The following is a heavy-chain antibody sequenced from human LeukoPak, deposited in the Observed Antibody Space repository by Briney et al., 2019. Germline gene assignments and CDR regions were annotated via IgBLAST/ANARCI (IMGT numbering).Heavy chain of an antibody. D-gene: IGHD3-9*01. CDR3: ARTYYDILTGYYGDY. Sequence: KSSETLSLTCTVSGGSISSSSYYWGWIRQPPGKGLEWIGSIYYSGSTYYNPSLKSRVTISVDTSKNQFSLKLSSVTAADTAVYYCARTYYDILTGYYGDYWGQGTLVTVSS. CDR2: IYYSGST. CDR1: GGSISSSSYY. J-gene: IGHJ4*02. V-gene: IGHV4-39*07.